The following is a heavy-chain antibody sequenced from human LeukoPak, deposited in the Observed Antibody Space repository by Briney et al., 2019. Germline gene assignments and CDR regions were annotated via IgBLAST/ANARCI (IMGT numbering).Heavy chain of an antibody. CDR3: ARDDSSGYYHGPYAEYFQH. V-gene: IGHV1-18*01. D-gene: IGHD3-22*01. Sequence: ASVKVSCKASGYTFTSYAMNWVRQAPGQGLEWMGWISAYNGNTNYAQKLQGRVTMTTDTSTSTAYMELRSLRSDDTAVYYCARDDSSGYYHGPYAEYFQHWGQGTLVTVSS. CDR1: GYTFTSYA. CDR2: ISAYNGNT. J-gene: IGHJ1*01.